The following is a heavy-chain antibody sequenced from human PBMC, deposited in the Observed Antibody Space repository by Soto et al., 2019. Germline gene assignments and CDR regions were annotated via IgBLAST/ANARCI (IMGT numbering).Heavy chain of an antibody. CDR2: ISGDGATT. J-gene: IGHJ4*02. D-gene: IGHD6-19*01. V-gene: IGHV3-23*01. CDR1: GFTFSSYA. Sequence: EVQLLESGGVLVQPGGSLRLSCAASGFTFSSYALSWVRQAPGKGLEWVSGISGDGATTYYTDSVKGRFTISRDSSTNTLYLQMNSLRAEDSAVYYCARDLTSSGRSTHLGYWGQGTLVTVSS. CDR3: ARDLTSSGRSTHLGY.